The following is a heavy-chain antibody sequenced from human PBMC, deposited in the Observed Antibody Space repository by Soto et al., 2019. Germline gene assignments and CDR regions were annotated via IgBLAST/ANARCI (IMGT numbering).Heavy chain of an antibody. V-gene: IGHV4-34*01. D-gene: IGHD3-10*01. CDR3: ARGLVLLWFGELNWFDP. Sequence: QVQLQQWGAGLLKPSETLSLTCAVYGGSFSGYYWSWIRQPPGKGLEWIGEINHSGSTNYNPSLKSRVTISVDTAQNQFSLKLSSVTAADTAVYYCARGLVLLWFGELNWFDPWGQGTLVTVSS. J-gene: IGHJ5*02. CDR1: GGSFSGYY. CDR2: INHSGST.